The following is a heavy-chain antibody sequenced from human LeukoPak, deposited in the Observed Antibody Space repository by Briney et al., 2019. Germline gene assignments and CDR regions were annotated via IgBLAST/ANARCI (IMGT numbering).Heavy chain of an antibody. D-gene: IGHD3-10*01. CDR1: GFTFDDYA. CDR2: ISWNSGSI. Sequence: GRSLRLSCAASGFTFDDYAMHWVRQAPGKGLEWVSGISWNSGSIGYADSVKGRFTISRDNAKNSLYLQMNSLRAEDTALYYCAKGFGPMVRGVPRDYWGQGTLVTVSS. J-gene: IGHJ4*02. CDR3: AKGFGPMVRGVPRDY. V-gene: IGHV3-9*01.